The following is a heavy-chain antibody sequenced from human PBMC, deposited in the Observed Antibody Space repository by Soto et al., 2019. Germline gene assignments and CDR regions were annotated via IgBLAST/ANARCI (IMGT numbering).Heavy chain of an antibody. J-gene: IGHJ4*02. D-gene: IGHD3-22*01. CDR2: ISWNSGSI. CDR1: GFTFDDYA. CDR3: AKDRTKYYYDSSGDY. V-gene: IGHV3-9*01. Sequence: PLRLSCAASGFTFDDYAMHWVRQAPGKGLEWVSGISWNSGSIGYADSVKGRFTISRDNAKNSLYLQMNSLRAEDTALYYCAKDRTKYYYDSSGDYWGQGTL.